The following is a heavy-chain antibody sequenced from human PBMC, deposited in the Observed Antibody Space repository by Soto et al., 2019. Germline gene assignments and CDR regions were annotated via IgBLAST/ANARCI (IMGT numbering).Heavy chain of an antibody. V-gene: IGHV4-59*02. CDR2: IYNGGRT. D-gene: IGHD6-19*01. CDR1: GASVSSYF. J-gene: IGHJ6*02. CDR3: ARVHSGWSSGHGLDV. Sequence: SETLSLTRTVSGASVSSYFWSWVRQPPGKGLEWIGYIYNGGRTNYNPSLKSRVTISLDTSDNDFSLRLTSLTAADTAVYYCARVHSGWSSGHGLDVWGQGTTVTVSS.